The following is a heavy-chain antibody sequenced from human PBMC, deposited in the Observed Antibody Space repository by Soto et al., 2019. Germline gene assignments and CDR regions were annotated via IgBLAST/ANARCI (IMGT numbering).Heavy chain of an antibody. CDR3: AKFYYYGSGSYSSYYYYGMDV. V-gene: IGHV3-23*01. J-gene: IGHJ6*02. CDR1: GFTFSSYA. CDR2: ISGSGGST. Sequence: PGGSLRLSCAASGFTFSSYAMCWVRQAPGKGLEWVSAISGSGGSTYYADSVKGRFTISRDNSKNTLYLQMNSLRAEDTAVYYCAKFYYYGSGSYSSYYYYGMDVWGQGTTVTVSS. D-gene: IGHD3-10*01.